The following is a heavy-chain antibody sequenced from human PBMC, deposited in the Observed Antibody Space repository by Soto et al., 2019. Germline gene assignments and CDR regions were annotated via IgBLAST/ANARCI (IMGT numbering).Heavy chain of an antibody. V-gene: IGHV3-21*01. CDR2: ISSSSSYI. Sequence: EVQLVESGGGLVKPGGSLRLSCAASGFTFSSYSMNWVRQAPGKGLEWVSSISSSSSYIYYADSVKGRFTISRDNAKNSLYLQMNSLRAEDTAVYYCAREGVQHGSGPYYYYSMDVWGQGTTVTVSS. CDR3: AREGVQHGSGPYYYYSMDV. J-gene: IGHJ6*02. D-gene: IGHD3-10*01. CDR1: GFTFSSYS.